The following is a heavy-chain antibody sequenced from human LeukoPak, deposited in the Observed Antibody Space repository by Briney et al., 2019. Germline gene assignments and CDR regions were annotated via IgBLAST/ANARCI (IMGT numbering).Heavy chain of an antibody. D-gene: IGHD3-3*01. V-gene: IGHV3-13*01. J-gene: IGHJ4*02. CDR2: GDT. Sequence: GDTYYPGSVRGGFTISRENAKNSLYLQMNSLRAGDTAVYYCARAGGEGITIFGVAHWPLDYWGQGTLVTVSS. CDR3: ARAGGEGITIFGVAHWPLDY.